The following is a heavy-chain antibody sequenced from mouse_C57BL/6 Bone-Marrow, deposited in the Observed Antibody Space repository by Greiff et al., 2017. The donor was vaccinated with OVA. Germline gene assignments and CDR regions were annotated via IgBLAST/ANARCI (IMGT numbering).Heavy chain of an antibody. V-gene: IGHV1-53*01. D-gene: IGHD3-2*02. J-gene: IGHJ3*01. CDR1: GYTFTSYW. CDR2: INPSNGGT. Sequence: VQLQQPGTELVKPGASVKLSCKASGYTFTSYWMHWVKQRPGQGLEWIGNINPSNGGTNYNEKFKSKATLTVDKSSRTAYMQLSSQISEDSAVYYCARTAQATSWCAYGGQGTRVSVSA. CDR3: ARTAQATSWCAY.